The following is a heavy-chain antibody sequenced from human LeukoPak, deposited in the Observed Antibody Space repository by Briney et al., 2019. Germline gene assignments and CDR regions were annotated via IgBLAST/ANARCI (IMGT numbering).Heavy chain of an antibody. Sequence: ASVKVFCKASGGTFSSYAISWVRQAPGRGLEWMGRIIPILGIANYAQNFQGRVTITADKSTSTAYMELSSLRSEDTAVYYCARGGASYYYDSSGYSFDYWGQGTLVTVSS. CDR3: ARGGASYYYDSSGYSFDY. CDR2: IIPILGIA. J-gene: IGHJ4*02. CDR1: GGTFSSYA. D-gene: IGHD3-22*01. V-gene: IGHV1-69*04.